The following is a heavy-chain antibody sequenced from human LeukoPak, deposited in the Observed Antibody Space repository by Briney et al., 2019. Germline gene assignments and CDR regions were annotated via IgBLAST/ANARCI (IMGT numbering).Heavy chain of an antibody. Sequence: SETLSLTCTVSGFSISHGYYWGWIRQPPGKGLEWIGEINHSGSTNYNPSLKSRVTISVDTSKNQFSLKLSSVTAADTAVYYCARRVPVFNYYGSGSFDYWGQGTLVTVSS. V-gene: IGHV4-34*01. CDR2: INHSGST. J-gene: IGHJ4*02. CDR3: ARRVPVFNYYGSGSFDY. CDR1: GFSISHGYY. D-gene: IGHD3-10*01.